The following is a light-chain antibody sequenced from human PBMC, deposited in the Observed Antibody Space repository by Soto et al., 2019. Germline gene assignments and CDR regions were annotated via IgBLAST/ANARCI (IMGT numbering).Light chain of an antibody. Sequence: EIVLTQSPGALSLSPGERAILSCRASQSLSSNYLAWYQQKPGQAPRLLIYATSSRATGIPDRFSASGSGTDCTLTISRVEREDCGVYYCQEFGYLGGGTKGEIK. CDR3: QEFGY. CDR2: ATS. V-gene: IGKV3-20*01. J-gene: IGKJ4*01. CDR1: QSLSSNY.